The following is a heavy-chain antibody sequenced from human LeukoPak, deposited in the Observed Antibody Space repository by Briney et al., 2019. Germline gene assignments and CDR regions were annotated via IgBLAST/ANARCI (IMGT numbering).Heavy chain of an antibody. D-gene: IGHD6-13*01. V-gene: IGHV1-8*01. J-gene: IGHJ4*02. Sequence: ASVKVSCKASGYTFTSYDINWVRQATGQGLEWMGWMNPNSGNTGYAQKFQGGVTMTRNTSISTAYMELSSLRSEDTAVYYCATAAAAGGYYFDYWGQGTLVTVSS. CDR1: GYTFTSYD. CDR2: MNPNSGNT. CDR3: ATAAAAGGYYFDY.